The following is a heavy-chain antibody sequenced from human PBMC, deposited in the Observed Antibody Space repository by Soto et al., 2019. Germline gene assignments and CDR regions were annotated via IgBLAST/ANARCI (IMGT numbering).Heavy chain of an antibody. D-gene: IGHD2-15*01. V-gene: IGHV1-18*01. J-gene: IGHJ4*02. Sequence: QVQLVQSGAEVKKPGASVKVSCKASGYTFTSYGISWVRQAPGQGLEWMGWISAYNGNTNYAQKLQGRVTMTTETXTXAXXGGQRSMRYDDTAVDYCAGTADDIVVVAASTACDCWGQGTLVTVSS. CDR2: ISAYNGNT. CDR3: AGTADDIVVVAASTACDC. CDR1: GYTFTSYG.